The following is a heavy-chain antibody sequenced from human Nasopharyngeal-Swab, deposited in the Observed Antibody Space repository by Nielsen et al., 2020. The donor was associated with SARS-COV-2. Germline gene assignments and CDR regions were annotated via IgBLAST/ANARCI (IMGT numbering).Heavy chain of an antibody. CDR1: GGTFSTYA. Sequence: SVKVSCKASGGTFSTYAISWVRQAPGQGLEWMGGIIPIFCTANYAQKFQGRVTITADESTSTAYMELSSLRSEDTAVYYCARDRGYSRSSYCYYYMDVWGKGTTVTVSS. J-gene: IGHJ6*03. CDR3: ARDRGYSRSSYCYYYMDV. CDR2: IIPIFCTA. V-gene: IGHV1-69*13. D-gene: IGHD2-15*01.